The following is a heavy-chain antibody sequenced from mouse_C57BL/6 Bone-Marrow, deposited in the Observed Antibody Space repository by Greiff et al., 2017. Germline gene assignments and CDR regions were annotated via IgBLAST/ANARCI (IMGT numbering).Heavy chain of an antibody. CDR3: ASSLYYYAMDY. V-gene: IGHV2-2*01. J-gene: IGHJ4*01. D-gene: IGHD6-5*01. CDR2: IWSGGGT. CDR1: GFSLTSYG. Sequence: VQLQQSGPGLVQPSHTLSISCTASGFSLTSYGVHWVRQSPGKGLEWLGVIWSGGGTDYNAAFISRLNISKDNSKSKVFMKMNSLQADDTAIYYCASSLYYYAMDYWGQGTSVTVSS.